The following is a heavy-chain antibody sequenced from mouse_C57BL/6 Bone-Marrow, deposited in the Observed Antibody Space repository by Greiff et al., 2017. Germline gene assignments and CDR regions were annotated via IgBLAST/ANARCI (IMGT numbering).Heavy chain of an antibody. CDR3: ARREDGYWPAWFAF. CDR2: FHPDNDDT. J-gene: IGHJ3*01. Sequence: VQLQQSGAELVKPGASVKMSCKASGYTFTNYPIEWMKQNHGKSLEWIGNFHPDNDDTKYNEKFKGKATLTVEKSSSTVYLALSHLTSDDSAVYSCARREDGYWPAWFAFWGQGTLVTVSA. D-gene: IGHD2-3*01. V-gene: IGHV1-47*01. CDR1: GYTFTNYP.